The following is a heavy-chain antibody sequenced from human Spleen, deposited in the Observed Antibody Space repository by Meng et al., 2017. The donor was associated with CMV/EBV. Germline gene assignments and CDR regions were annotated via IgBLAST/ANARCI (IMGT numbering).Heavy chain of an antibody. J-gene: IGHJ6*02. CDR1: GGSVSSGSYY. V-gene: IGHV4-61*01. Sequence: GSLRLSCTVSGGSVSSGSYYWSWIRQPPGKGLEWIGYIYYSGSTNYNPSLKSRVTISVDTSKNQFSLKLSSVTAADTAVYYCARDRWKGYYGMDVWGQGTMVTVSS. CDR2: IYYSGST. CDR3: ARDRWKGYYGMDV. D-gene: IGHD1-1*01.